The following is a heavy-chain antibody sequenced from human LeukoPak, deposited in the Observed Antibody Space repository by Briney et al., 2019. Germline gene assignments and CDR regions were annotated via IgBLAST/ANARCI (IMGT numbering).Heavy chain of an antibody. J-gene: IGHJ4*02. CDR2: ISAGGSST. CDR1: GFTLSTSA. CDR3: AKVGRADDYYFDY. V-gene: IGHV3-23*01. D-gene: IGHD3-3*01. Sequence: GGSLRLSCAASGFTLSTSAMSWVRQAPGKGLEWVSGISAGGSSTYYTDSVKGRFTISRDNSKNTLNLQVNSLRAEDTAVYYCAKVGRADDYYFDYWGQGTLVTVSS.